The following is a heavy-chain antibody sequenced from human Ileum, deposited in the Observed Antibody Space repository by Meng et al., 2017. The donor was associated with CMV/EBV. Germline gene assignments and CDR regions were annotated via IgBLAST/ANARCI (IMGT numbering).Heavy chain of an antibody. J-gene: IGHJ5*02. CDR2: INHSGST. Sequence: VYGGSFSGYYWSWIRQPPGKGLEWIGEINHSGSTNYNPSLKSRVTISVDTSKNQFSLKLSSVTAADTAVYYCARELIVVAANWFDPWGQGTLVTVSS. V-gene: IGHV4-34*01. D-gene: IGHD3-22*01. CDR1: GGSFSGYY. CDR3: ARELIVVAANWFDP.